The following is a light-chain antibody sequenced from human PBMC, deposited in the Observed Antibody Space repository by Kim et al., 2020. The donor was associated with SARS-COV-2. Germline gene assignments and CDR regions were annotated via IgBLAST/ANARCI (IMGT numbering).Light chain of an antibody. J-gene: IGLJ2*01. CDR2: YDS. CDR1: NIGSKS. Sequence: SYELTQPPSVSVDPGKTGRITCGGNNIGSKSVHWCQQKPGQAPMLVIYYDSDRPSGIPERFSGSNSGNTATLTISRVEAGDEADYYCQVWDSSSDHVIFGGGTKLTVL. CDR3: QVWDSSSDHVI. V-gene: IGLV3-21*04.